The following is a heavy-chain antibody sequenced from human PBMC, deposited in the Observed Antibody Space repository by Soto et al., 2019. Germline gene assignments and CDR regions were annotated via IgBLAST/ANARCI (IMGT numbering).Heavy chain of an antibody. CDR1: GGSISSYY. CDR2: IYTSGST. V-gene: IGHV4-4*07. CDR3: ARALDCSGGSCYDIDY. J-gene: IGHJ4*02. Sequence: SETLSLTCTVSGGSISSYYWSWIRQPAGKGLEWIGRIYTSGSTNYNPPLKSRVTMSVDTSKNQFSLKLSSVTAADTAVYYCARALDCSGGSCYDIDYWGQGTLVTVSS. D-gene: IGHD2-15*01.